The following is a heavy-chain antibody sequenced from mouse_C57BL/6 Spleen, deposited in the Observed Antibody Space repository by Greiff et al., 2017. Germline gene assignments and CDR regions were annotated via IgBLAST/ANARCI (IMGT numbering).Heavy chain of an antibody. CDR1: GFSFNTYA. D-gene: IGHD2-4*01. J-gene: IGHJ4*01. V-gene: IGHV10-1*01. CDR2: IRSKSNNYAT. CDR3: VRDYDGAMDY. Sequence: DVKLVESGGGLVQPKGSLKLSCAASGFSFNTYAMNWVRQAPGKGLEWVARIRSKSNNYATYYADSVKDRFTISRDDSESMLYLQMNNLKTEDTAMYYCVRDYDGAMDYWGQGTSVTVSS.